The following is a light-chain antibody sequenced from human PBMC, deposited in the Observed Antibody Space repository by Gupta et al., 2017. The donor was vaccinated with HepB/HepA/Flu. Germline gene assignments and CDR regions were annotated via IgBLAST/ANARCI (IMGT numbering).Light chain of an antibody. CDR2: GKN. J-gene: IGLJ2*01. V-gene: IGLV3-19*01. Sequence: SSQLSQHPAVSVALGQTVRITCQGDSLRSYYASWYQQKPGQAPVLVIYGKNNRPAGIPHRFSGSSSGNTASLTITGAPAEDEADYYRNSRDSSGNHQVFGGGTKLTVL. CDR3: NSRDSSGNHQV. CDR1: SLRSYY.